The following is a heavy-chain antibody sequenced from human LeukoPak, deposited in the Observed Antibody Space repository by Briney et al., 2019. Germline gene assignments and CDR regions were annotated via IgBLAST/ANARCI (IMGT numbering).Heavy chain of an antibody. J-gene: IGHJ3*02. Sequence: SVKVSCKASGGTFSSYAISWVRQAPGQGLEWMGRITPILGIANYAQKFQGRVTITADKSTSTAYMELSSLRSEDTAVYYCARARRGNAFDIWGQGTMVTVSS. D-gene: IGHD1-1*01. V-gene: IGHV1-69*04. CDR3: ARARRGNAFDI. CDR1: GGTFSSYA. CDR2: ITPILGIA.